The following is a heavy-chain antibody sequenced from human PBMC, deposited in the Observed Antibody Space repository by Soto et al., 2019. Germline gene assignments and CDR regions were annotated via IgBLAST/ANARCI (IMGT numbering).Heavy chain of an antibody. CDR3: ARESEDLTSNFDY. J-gene: IGHJ4*02. CDR1: GFTFSRYS. CDR2: ISSTTNYI. V-gene: IGHV3-21*01. Sequence: GGSLRLSCAASGFTFSRYSMNWVRQAPGKGLEWVSSISSTTNYIYYADSMKGRFTVSRDNAKNSVYLDMNSLSAEDTAVYYCARESEDLTSNFDYWGQGTLGTAPQ.